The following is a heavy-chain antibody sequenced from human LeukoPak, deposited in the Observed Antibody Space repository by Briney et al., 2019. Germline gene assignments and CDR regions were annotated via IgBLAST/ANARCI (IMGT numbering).Heavy chain of an antibody. V-gene: IGHV1-18*01. Sequence: GASVKVPCKASGYTFTSYGISWVRQAPGQGLEWMGWISAYNGNTNYAQKLRGRVTMTTDTSTSTAYMELRSLRSDDTAVYYCARYDYGDDVEAYWGQGTLVTVSS. CDR2: ISAYNGNT. CDR1: GYTFTSYG. CDR3: ARYDYGDDVEAY. J-gene: IGHJ4*02. D-gene: IGHD4-17*01.